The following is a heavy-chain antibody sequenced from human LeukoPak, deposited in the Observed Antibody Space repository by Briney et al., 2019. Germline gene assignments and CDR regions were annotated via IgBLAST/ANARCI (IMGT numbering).Heavy chain of an antibody. CDR1: GFTFSSYA. CDR3: ARSARVSRDGYNPDFDH. D-gene: IGHD5-24*01. Sequence: GGSLRLSCAASGFTFSSYAMHWVRQAPGKGLEYVSAISSNGGSTYYANSVKGRFTISTDNSKNTLYLQMGSLRAEDMDVYYCARSARVSRDGYNPDFDHWGQGTLVTVSS. CDR2: ISSNGGST. J-gene: IGHJ4*02. V-gene: IGHV3-64*01.